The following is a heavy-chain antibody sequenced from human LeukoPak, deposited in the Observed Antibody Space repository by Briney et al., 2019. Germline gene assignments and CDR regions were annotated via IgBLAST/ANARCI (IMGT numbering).Heavy chain of an antibody. D-gene: IGHD3-22*01. J-gene: IGHJ4*02. Sequence: ASVTVSCEVSGYTLTDLSMHWVRQAPGKGLEWMGGFDPEDGETIYAQNFQGRVTMTEDTSTDTAYMEVRSLRSEDTAVYYCATSSGYGFLFEYWGQGTLVTVSS. CDR2: FDPEDGET. CDR1: GYTLTDLS. V-gene: IGHV1-24*01. CDR3: ATSSGYGFLFEY.